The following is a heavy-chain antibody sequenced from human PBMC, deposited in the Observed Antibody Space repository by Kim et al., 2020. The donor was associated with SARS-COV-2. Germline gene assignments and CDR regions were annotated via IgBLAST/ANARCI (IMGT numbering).Heavy chain of an antibody. D-gene: IGHD2-2*01. Sequence: SETLSLTCTVSGGSISSGDYYWSWIRQPPGKGLEWIGYIYYSGSTYYNPSLKSRVTISVDTSKNQFSLKLSSVTAADTAVYYCARDAVVPAAKINYYYGMDVWGQGTTVTVSS. CDR2: IYYSGST. CDR1: GGSISSGDYY. V-gene: IGHV4-30-4*01. CDR3: ARDAVVPAAKINYYYGMDV. J-gene: IGHJ6*02.